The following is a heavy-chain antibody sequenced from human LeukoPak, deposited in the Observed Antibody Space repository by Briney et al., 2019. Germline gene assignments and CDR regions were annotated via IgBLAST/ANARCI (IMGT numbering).Heavy chain of an antibody. CDR1: GGSFSIYY. V-gene: IGHV4-59*08. D-gene: IGHD6-6*01. J-gene: IGHJ4*02. Sequence: PSETLSLTCTVCGGSFSIYYWTWIRQPPGKGLEWIGSIYYRGSPNYNPSLKSRVTISLDTSKNQFSLKLSSVTAADTAVYYCARLEQLVLDYWGQGTLVTVSS. CDR2: IYYRGSP. CDR3: ARLEQLVLDY.